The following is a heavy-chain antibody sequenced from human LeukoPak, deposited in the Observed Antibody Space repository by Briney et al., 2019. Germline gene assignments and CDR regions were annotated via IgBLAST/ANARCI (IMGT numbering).Heavy chain of an antibody. D-gene: IGHD5-24*01. J-gene: IGHJ4*02. CDR3: AREGRDGYNPFDY. Sequence: ASVNVSCKASGYTFTSYAMNWVRQAPGQGLKWMGWINTNTGNPTYAQGFTGRFAFSLDTSVSTAYLQISSLKAEDTAVYYCAREGRDGYNPFDYWGQGTLVTVSS. CDR2: INTNTGNP. V-gene: IGHV7-4-1*02. CDR1: GYTFTSYA.